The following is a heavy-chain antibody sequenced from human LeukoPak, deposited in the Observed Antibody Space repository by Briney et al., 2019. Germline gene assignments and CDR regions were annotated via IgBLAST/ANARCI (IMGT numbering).Heavy chain of an antibody. V-gene: IGHV1-69*05. CDR1: GGTFSSYA. D-gene: IGHD2-8*01. J-gene: IGHJ4*02. CDR2: IIPIFGTA. CDR3: ARGSSSLNAFDY. Sequence: SVKVSCKASGGTFSSYAISWVRQAPGQGLEWMGGIIPIFGTANYAQKFQGRVTITTDESTSTAYMELSSLRSEDTAVYYCARGSSSLNAFDYWGQGTLVTVSS.